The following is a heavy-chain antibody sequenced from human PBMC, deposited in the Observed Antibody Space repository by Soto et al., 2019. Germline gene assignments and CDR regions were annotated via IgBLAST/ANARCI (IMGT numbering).Heavy chain of an antibody. CDR2: IYYSGNT. Sequence: SETRSLTCTVSGGSINTYYWSWLRQPPGKGLEWIGYIYYSGNTNYNPSLKSRVTISVDTSKNQFSLKLSSATAADTAVYYCARGGTFRTFDYWGQGTLVTVSS. D-gene: IGHD3-16*01. CDR1: GGSINTYY. V-gene: IGHV4-59*01. J-gene: IGHJ4*02. CDR3: ARGGTFRTFDY.